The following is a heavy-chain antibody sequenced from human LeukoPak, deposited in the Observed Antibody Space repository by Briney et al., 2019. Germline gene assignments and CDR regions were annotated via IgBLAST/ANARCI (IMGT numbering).Heavy chain of an antibody. CDR1: GYTFTSYG. D-gene: IGHD6-19*01. V-gene: IGHV1-3*01. CDR3: ARGIAVAGFQNY. CDR2: INAGNGKT. J-gene: IGHJ4*02. Sequence: ASVKVSFKASGYTFTSYGISWVRQAPGQRREWMGWINAGNGKTKYSQKFQGRVTITRDTPASPAYMELSSLRSEDTAVYYCARGIAVAGFQNYWGQGTLVPVSS.